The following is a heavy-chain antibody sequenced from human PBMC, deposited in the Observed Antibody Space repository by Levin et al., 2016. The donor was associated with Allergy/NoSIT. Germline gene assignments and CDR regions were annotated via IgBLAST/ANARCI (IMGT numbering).Heavy chain of an antibody. D-gene: IGHD2-15*01. V-gene: IGHV2-5*02. J-gene: IGHJ4*02. CDR1: GFSLSTSGVG. CDR2: IYWDDDK. Sequence: SGPTLVKPTQTLTLTCTFSGFSLSTSGVGVGWIRQPPGKALEWLALIYWDDDKRYSPSLKSRLTITKDTSKNQVVLTMTNMDPVDTATYHCAHMGGDIVVVVAGTVYFDYWGQGTLVTVSS. CDR3: AHMGGDIVVVVAGTVYFDY.